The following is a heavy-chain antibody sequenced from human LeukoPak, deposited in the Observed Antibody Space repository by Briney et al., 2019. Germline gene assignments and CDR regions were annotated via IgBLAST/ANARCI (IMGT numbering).Heavy chain of an antibody. Sequence: ALVKVSCKVSGYILTELSMHWVRQAPGKGLEWMGGFDPEDGEIIYAQNFQGRVTLTEDTSTDTAYMELSSLRCEDTAVYYCAKSALHYYDSSGYHFDYWGQGTLVTVSS. V-gene: IGHV1-24*01. CDR1: GYILTELS. CDR3: AKSALHYYDSSGYHFDY. D-gene: IGHD3-22*01. CDR2: FDPEDGEI. J-gene: IGHJ4*02.